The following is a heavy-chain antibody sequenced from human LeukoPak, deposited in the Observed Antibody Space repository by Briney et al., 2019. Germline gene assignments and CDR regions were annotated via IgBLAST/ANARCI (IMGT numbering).Heavy chain of an antibody. CDR3: ARDHVLGSSTSCCYYFDY. Sequence: ASVTVSCKASGYXFTSYGMSWVRQAPGQGLEWMGWISAYNGNTNYAQKLHRRVTMTTDTSTSTAYMELRSLRSDATAVYYCARDHVLGSSTSCCYYFDYWGQGTLVTVSS. V-gene: IGHV1-18*01. J-gene: IGHJ4*02. CDR1: GYXFTSYG. CDR2: ISAYNGNT. D-gene: IGHD2-2*01.